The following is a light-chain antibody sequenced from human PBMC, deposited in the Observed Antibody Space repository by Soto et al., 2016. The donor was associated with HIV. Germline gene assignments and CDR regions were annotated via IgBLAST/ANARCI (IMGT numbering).Light chain of an antibody. CDR3: QAWDSSTVV. CDR1: SLEEKF. J-gene: IGLJ2*01. CDR2: QDT. Sequence: SYELIQPPSVSVSPGQTASITCSGDSLEEKFACWYQQKPGQSPVLVIYQDTKRPSGIPERFSGSNSGNTATLTISGTQAMDEADYFCQAWDSSTVVFGGGTKVTVL. V-gene: IGLV3-1*01.